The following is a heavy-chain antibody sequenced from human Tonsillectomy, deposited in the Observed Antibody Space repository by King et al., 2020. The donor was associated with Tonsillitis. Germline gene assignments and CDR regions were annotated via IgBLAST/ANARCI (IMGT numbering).Heavy chain of an antibody. CDR1: GFTFSSYS. CDR3: ARDSRWAFDY. CDR2: IGGGGGTM. D-gene: IGHD1-26*01. V-gene: IGHV3-48*02. Sequence: VQLVESGGGLAQPGGSLRLSCVASGFTFSSYSMNWVRQAPGKGIEWVAYIGGGGGTMSYADAVKGRFTISRYNGQNSLSLQMNSLRDEDTAFYFCARDSRWAFDYWGQGSLVTVSS. J-gene: IGHJ4*02.